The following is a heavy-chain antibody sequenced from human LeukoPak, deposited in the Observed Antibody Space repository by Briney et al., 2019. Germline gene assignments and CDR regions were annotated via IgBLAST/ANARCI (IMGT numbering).Heavy chain of an antibody. V-gene: IGHV4-39*01. J-gene: IGHJ4*02. CDR2: IYYSGNT. CDR3: ARHLSGTTMAHYFDF. D-gene: IGHD1-1*01. CDR1: GGSFSSSGYY. Sequence: SETLSLTCTVSGGSFSSSGYYWGWIRQPPGKGLEWIGTIYYSGNTYYSPSLKSRVSISIDTSKNQFSLKLYSVTASDAAIYYCARHLSGTTMAHYFDFWGQGTLVTVSS.